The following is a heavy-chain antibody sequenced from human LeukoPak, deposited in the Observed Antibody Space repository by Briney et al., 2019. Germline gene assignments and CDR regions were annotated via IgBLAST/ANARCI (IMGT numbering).Heavy chain of an antibody. Sequence: GGSLRLSCAASGFTFSSYSMNWVLQAPGKGLEWVSSISSSSSYIYYADSVKGRFTISRDNAKNPLYLQMNSLRAEDTALYHCARGGGSGTHHFDYWGQGTLVTVSS. CDR1: GFTFSSYS. J-gene: IGHJ4*02. CDR3: ARGGGSGTHHFDY. D-gene: IGHD3-10*01. CDR2: ISSSSSYI. V-gene: IGHV3-21*04.